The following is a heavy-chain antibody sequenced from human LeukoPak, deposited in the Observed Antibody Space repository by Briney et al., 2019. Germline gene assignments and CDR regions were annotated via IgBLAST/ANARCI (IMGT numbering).Heavy chain of an antibody. D-gene: IGHD5-12*01. CDR2: INHSGST. J-gene: IGHJ6*03. V-gene: IGHV4-34*01. CDR1: GGSFSGYY. Sequence: SETLSLTCAVYGGSFSGYYWSWIRQPPGKGLEWIGEINHSGSTNYNPSLKSRVTISVDTSKNQFSLKLSSVTAADTAVYYCARGKYSGYDYGRSYYYYMDVWGKGTTVTISS. CDR3: ARGKYSGYDYGRSYYYYMDV.